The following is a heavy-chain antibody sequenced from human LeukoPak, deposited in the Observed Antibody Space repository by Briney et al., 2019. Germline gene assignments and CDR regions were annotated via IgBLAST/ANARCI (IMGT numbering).Heavy chain of an antibody. Sequence: SGRSLRLSCAASGFTFDDYAMHWVRQAPGKGLEWVSGISWNSGSIGYAESVKGRFTISRDNAKNSLYLQMNSLRAEDTALYYCAKDVDGMDVWGQGTTVTVSS. CDR2: ISWNSGSI. J-gene: IGHJ6*02. V-gene: IGHV3-9*01. CDR3: AKDVDGMDV. CDR1: GFTFDDYA.